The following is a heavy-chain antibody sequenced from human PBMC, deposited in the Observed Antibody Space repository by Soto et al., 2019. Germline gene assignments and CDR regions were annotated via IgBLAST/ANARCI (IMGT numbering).Heavy chain of an antibody. CDR3: TTGVAAAGTGGSDY. V-gene: IGHV3-15*07. J-gene: IGHJ4*02. CDR1: GFTFSNAW. Sequence: EVQLVESGGGLVKPGGSLRLSCAASGFTFSNAWMNWVRQAPGKGLEWVGRIKIKTDGGTTDYAAPVKGRFTISRDDSKNTLYLQMNSLKTEDTAVYYCTTGVAAAGTGGSDYWGQGTLVTVSS. CDR2: IKIKTDGGTT. D-gene: IGHD6-13*01.